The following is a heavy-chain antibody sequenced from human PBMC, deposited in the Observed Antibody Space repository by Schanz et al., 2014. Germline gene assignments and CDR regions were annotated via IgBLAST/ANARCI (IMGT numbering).Heavy chain of an antibody. CDR2: ISGSGETT. D-gene: IGHD1-20*01. J-gene: IGHJ6*02. CDR1: GFTFSGSV. CDR3: ARRITGTHHNPYYHGMDV. V-gene: IGHV3-23*04. Sequence: EVQLVESGGGLVQPGGSLRLSCVASGFTFSGSVMHWVRQAPGKGLEWVSAISGSGETTYYADSVKGRFTISRDNSKNALYLQMNSLRAEDTAVYYCARRITGTHHNPYYHGMDVWGQGTTVTVSS.